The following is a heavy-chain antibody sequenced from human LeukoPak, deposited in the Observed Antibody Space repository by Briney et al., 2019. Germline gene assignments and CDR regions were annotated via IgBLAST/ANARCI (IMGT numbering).Heavy chain of an antibody. J-gene: IGHJ3*02. CDR3: ARAITPDAFDI. Sequence: GGSLRLSCAASGFTFSSYSMNWVRQAPGKGLEWVSSISSSSSYIYYADSVKGRFAISRDNAKNSLYLQMNSLRAEDTAVYYCARAITPDAFDIWGQGTMVTVSS. CDR2: ISSSSSYI. V-gene: IGHV3-21*01. CDR1: GFTFSSYS. D-gene: IGHD5-24*01.